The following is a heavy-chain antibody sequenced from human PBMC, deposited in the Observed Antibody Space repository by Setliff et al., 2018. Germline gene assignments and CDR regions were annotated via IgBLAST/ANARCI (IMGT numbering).Heavy chain of an antibody. J-gene: IGHJ5*02. CDR2: IYTSGTT. D-gene: IGHD2-21*02. CDR3: ARGRHIVVVTAISWFDP. Sequence: SETLSLTCTVSGGSISSGSYYWSWIRQPAGKGLEWIGHIYTSGTTNYSPSLRSRVTISADTSKNQFSLQLNSVTATDTAVYYCARGRHIVVVTAISWFDPWGQGTLVTVSS. CDR1: GGSISSGSYY. V-gene: IGHV4-61*09.